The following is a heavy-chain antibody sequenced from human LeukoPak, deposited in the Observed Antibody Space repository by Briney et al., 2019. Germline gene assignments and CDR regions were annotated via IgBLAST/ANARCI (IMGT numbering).Heavy chain of an antibody. Sequence: GGSLRLSCVASGFVFSDYAMTWVRQAPGKGLEWVSVMSGYTGYKYYADSVKGRFTISRDNSKNTVYLQMNSLRAEDTAVYYCAKRVSSISTADDSWGQGTLVTVSS. CDR3: AKRVSSISTADDS. J-gene: IGHJ4*02. CDR1: GFVFSDYA. CDR2: MSGYTGYK. V-gene: IGHV3-23*01. D-gene: IGHD2/OR15-2a*01.